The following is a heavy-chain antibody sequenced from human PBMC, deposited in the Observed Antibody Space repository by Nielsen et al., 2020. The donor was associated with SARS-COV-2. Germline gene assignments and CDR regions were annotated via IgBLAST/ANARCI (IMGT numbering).Heavy chain of an antibody. Sequence: GESLKISCKGSGYSFTSYWIGWVRQMPGKGLEWMGIIYPGDSDTRYSPSFQGQVTISVDKSISTAYLQWSSLKASDTAMYYCARLLYSGSYYAWFDYWGQGTLVTVSS. CDR2: IYPGDSDT. CDR3: ARLLYSGSYYAWFDY. J-gene: IGHJ4*02. V-gene: IGHV5-51*01. CDR1: GYSFTSYW. D-gene: IGHD1-26*01.